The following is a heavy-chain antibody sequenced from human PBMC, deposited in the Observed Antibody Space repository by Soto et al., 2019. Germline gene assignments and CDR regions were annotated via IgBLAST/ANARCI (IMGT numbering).Heavy chain of an antibody. CDR2: ISSNGGST. V-gene: IGHV3-64*01. D-gene: IGHD1-26*01. CDR3: ARAWSGSYRSYGMDV. CDR1: GFTFSSYA. J-gene: IGHJ6*02. Sequence: EVQLVESGGGLVQPGGSLRLSCAASGFTFSSYAMHWVRQAPGKGLEYVSAISSNGGSTYYANSVKGRFTISRDNSKNTLYLQMGSLRAEDMAVYYCARAWSGSYRSYGMDVWGQGTTVTVSS.